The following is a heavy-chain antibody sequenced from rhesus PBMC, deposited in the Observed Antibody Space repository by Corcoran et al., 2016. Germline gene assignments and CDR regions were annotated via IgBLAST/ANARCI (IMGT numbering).Heavy chain of an antibody. J-gene: IGHJ4*01. CDR1: GYTFTRYY. CDR2: INPSNGKT. CDR3: ARAAGDY. V-gene: IGHV1S9*01. Sequence: QVQLVQSGAAVKKPGASVKLSCKASGYTFTRYYINWVRQAPEQVLDWKGWINPSNGKTGNAQKFQGRVTMTRDTSTSTAYMELNSLRSEDRAVYYCARAAGDYWGQGVLVTVSS.